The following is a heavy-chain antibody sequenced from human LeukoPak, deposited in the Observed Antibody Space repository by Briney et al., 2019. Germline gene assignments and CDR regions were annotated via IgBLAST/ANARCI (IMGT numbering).Heavy chain of an antibody. CDR2: IYYSGST. Sequence: SETLSLTCTVSGGSISSSSYYWGWIRQPPGKGLEWIGSIYYSGSTYYNPSLKSRVTISVDTSKNQFSLKLSSVTAADTAVYYCARVPNFYVWGSYYMDVWGKGTTVTVSS. CDR3: ARVPNFYVWGSYYMDV. J-gene: IGHJ6*03. V-gene: IGHV4-39*07. CDR1: GGSISSSSYY. D-gene: IGHD3-16*01.